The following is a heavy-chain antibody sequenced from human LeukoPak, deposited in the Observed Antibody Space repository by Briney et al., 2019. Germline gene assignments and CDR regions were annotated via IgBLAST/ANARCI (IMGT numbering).Heavy chain of an antibody. D-gene: IGHD5-18*01. J-gene: IGHJ4*02. CDR2: IKQDGSEK. CDR3: AKGFGTSGYSYGAIDY. CDR1: GFTFSSYW. Sequence: PGGSLRLSCAASGFTFSSYWMSWVRQAPGKGLEWVANIKQDGSEKYYVDSVKGRFTISRDNAKNSLYLQMNSLRAEDTAVYYCAKGFGTSGYSYGAIDYWGQGTLVTVSS. V-gene: IGHV3-7*01.